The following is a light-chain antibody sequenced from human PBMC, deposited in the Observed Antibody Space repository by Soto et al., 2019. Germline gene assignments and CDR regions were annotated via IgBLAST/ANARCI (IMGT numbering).Light chain of an antibody. V-gene: IGKV1-9*01. CDR2: EVS. CDR1: QGVSSH. Sequence: IQLTQFPSSLSASVGGRVTITCRASQGVSSHLAWHQQKPGKAPKLLIYEVSTLQSGVPSRFSGSGSGTDFTLTISSLQPEDFATYYCQHLNSYPITFGQGTRLEIK. J-gene: IGKJ5*01. CDR3: QHLNSYPIT.